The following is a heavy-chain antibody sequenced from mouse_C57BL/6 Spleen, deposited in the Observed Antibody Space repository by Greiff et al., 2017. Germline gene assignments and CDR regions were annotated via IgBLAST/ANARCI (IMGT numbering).Heavy chain of an antibody. CDR1: GYTFTDYN. V-gene: IGHV1-18*01. CDR2: INPNNGGT. D-gene: IGHD2-4*01. CDR3: AREEYDYGYFDY. J-gene: IGHJ2*01. Sequence: EVQLQQSGPELVKPGASVTIPCKASGYTFTDYNMDWVKQSHGKSLEWIGDINPNNGGTIYNQKFKGKATLTVDKSSSTAYMELRSLTSEDTAVYYCAREEYDYGYFDYWGQGTTLTVSS.